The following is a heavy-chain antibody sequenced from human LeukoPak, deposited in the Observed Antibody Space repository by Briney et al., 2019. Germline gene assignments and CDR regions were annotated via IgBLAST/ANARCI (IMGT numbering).Heavy chain of an antibody. CDR1: GFTVSSNY. CDR2: IYSGGST. D-gene: IGHD3-10*01. J-gene: IGHJ6*02. Sequence: GGSLRLSCAASGFTVSSNYMSWVSQPPGKGMEWVSVIYSGGSTYSAPSVMGRFTISRDNSKNTLYLQMNGLRSEDTAVYYCARDQTSLLWFGELLPFNGMDVWGQGTTVTVSS. V-gene: IGHV3-66*01. CDR3: ARDQTSLLWFGELLPFNGMDV.